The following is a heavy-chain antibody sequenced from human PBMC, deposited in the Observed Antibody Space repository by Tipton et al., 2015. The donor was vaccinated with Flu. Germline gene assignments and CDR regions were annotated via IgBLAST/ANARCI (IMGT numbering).Heavy chain of an antibody. CDR1: GFTVSGNQ. CDR2: IFGGGTA. D-gene: IGHD4-23*01. J-gene: IGHJ5*02. CDR3: ARDHFGGNSVDP. V-gene: IGHV3-53*01. Sequence: LSLTCAASGFTVSGNQMSWVRQAPGEGLEWISVIFGGGTAYYADSVEGRFIISRDNSKNTLYLQMNSLRADDTAVYYCARDHFGGNSVDPWSQGTLVTVSS.